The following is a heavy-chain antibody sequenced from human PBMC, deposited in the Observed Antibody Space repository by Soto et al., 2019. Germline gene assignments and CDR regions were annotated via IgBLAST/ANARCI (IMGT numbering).Heavy chain of an antibody. CDR1: GYTFTSYG. Sequence: GASVKVSCKASGYTFTSYGISWVRQAPGQGLEWMGWISAYNGNTNYAQKLQGRVTMTTDTSTSTAYMELRSLRSDDTAVYYCARGPGYSSSWSHRGPGNYYYYYGMDVWGQGTTVTVSS. CDR3: ARGPGYSSSWSHRGPGNYYYYYGMDV. D-gene: IGHD6-13*01. V-gene: IGHV1-18*04. J-gene: IGHJ6*02. CDR2: ISAYNGNT.